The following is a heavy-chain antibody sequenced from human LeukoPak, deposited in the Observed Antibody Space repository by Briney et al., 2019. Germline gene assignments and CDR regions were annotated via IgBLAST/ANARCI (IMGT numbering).Heavy chain of an antibody. D-gene: IGHD4-17*01. J-gene: IGHJ3*02. CDR3: ARMSGAAPRAFDI. Sequence: SETLSLTCTVSGGSISISTYYWGWIRQPPGKGPEWIGHIYYSGSTNYNPSLKSRVTISVDTSKNHFSVKLNSVTAADTAVYYCARMSGAAPRAFDIWGQGTMVTVSS. V-gene: IGHV4-61*05. CDR1: GGSISISTYY. CDR2: IYYSGST.